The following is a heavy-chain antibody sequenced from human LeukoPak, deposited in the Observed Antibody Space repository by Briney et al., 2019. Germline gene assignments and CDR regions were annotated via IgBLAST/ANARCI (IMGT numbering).Heavy chain of an antibody. CDR2: ISAYNGNT. Sequence: ASVKVSCKASGYTFTSCGISWVRQAPGQGLEWMGWISAYNGNTNYAQKLQGRVTMTTDTSTSTAYMELRSLRSDDTAVYYCARDPEDSSGWYVGVDYWGQGTLVTVSS. V-gene: IGHV1-18*01. J-gene: IGHJ4*02. CDR3: ARDPEDSSGWYVGVDY. CDR1: GYTFTSCG. D-gene: IGHD6-19*01.